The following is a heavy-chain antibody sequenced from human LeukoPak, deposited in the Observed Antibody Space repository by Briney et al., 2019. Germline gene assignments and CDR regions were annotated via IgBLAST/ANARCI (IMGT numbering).Heavy chain of an antibody. CDR2: IYHSGST. CDR3: ARVPARRVVTTPTYFDF. CDR1: GYSISCGYF. J-gene: IGHJ4*02. V-gene: IGHV4-38-2*02. D-gene: IGHD4-17*01. Sequence: SETLSLTCTVSGYSISCGYFWGWIRQPPGQGLGWIGNIYHSGSTYYNPSLKTPVTIPADTSKNQFSLRLSSVTAADTAVYYCARVPARRVVTTPTYFDFWDQGTLVTVSS.